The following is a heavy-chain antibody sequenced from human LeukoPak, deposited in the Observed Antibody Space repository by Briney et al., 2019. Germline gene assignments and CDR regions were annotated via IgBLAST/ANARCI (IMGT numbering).Heavy chain of an antibody. V-gene: IGHV3-11*01. Sequence: GGSLILSCAASGFTFSDYYMSWIRRAPGKELEGVSYISSGGSMTDYADSVKGRFTISRDNAKNSLYLQMNSLRAEDTAVYYCAREGYGVPFDFWGQGTPVTVSS. D-gene: IGHD2-8*01. CDR1: GFTFSDYY. J-gene: IGHJ4*02. CDR2: ISSGGSMT. CDR3: AREGYGVPFDF.